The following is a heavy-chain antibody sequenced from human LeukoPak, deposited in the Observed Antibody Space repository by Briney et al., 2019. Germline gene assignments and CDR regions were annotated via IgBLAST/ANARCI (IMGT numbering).Heavy chain of an antibody. D-gene: IGHD1-26*01. CDR2: ISSDGSST. CDR3: ATKWELRD. CDR1: GFTFSSYW. V-gene: IGHV3-74*01. Sequence: PGGSLRLSCAASGFTFSSYWMHWVRQAPGKGLVWVSRISSDGSSTSYADSVKGRFTISRDNAKNTLYLQMNSLRAEDTAVYYCATKWELRDWGQGTLVTVSS. J-gene: IGHJ4*02.